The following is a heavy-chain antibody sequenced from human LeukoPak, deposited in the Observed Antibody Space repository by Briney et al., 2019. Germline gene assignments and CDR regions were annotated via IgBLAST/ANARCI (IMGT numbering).Heavy chain of an antibody. CDR3: AREWPWEATAY. J-gene: IGHJ4*02. D-gene: IGHD1-26*01. Sequence: GGSLRLSCAASGFTFSSYSMNWVCQAPGKGLEWVSYISSSSSTIYYADSVKGRFTISRDNAKNSLYLQMNSLRAEDTAVYYCAREWPWEATAYWGQGTLVTVSS. CDR2: ISSSSSTI. CDR1: GFTFSSYS. V-gene: IGHV3-48*01.